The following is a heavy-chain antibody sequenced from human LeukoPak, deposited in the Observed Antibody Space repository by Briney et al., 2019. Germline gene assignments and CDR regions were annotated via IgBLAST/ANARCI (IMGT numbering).Heavy chain of an antibody. CDR2: IIPILGIA. Sequence: LVKVSCKASGGTFSSYAISWVRQAPGQGLEWMGRIIPILGIANYAQKFQGRVTITADKSTSTAYMELSSLRSEDTAVYYCARDGELGYCSSTSCPSNWFDPWGQGTLVTVSS. V-gene: IGHV1-69*04. CDR1: GGTFSSYA. J-gene: IGHJ5*02. CDR3: ARDGELGYCSSTSCPSNWFDP. D-gene: IGHD2-2*01.